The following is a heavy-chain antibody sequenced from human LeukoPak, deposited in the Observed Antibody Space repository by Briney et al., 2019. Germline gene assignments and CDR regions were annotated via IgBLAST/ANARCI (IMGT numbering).Heavy chain of an antibody. CDR1: GYSFTSYW. D-gene: IGHD3-10*01. J-gene: IGHJ3*02. Sequence: HGESLKVTCKDSGYSFTSYWIGWVRQMTGKGLEWMGIIYPGDSDTRYSPSFQGQVTISADKSISTAYLQWSSLKASDTAMYYCARLRSNAPSGAFDIWGQGTMVTVSS. CDR3: ARLRSNAPSGAFDI. CDR2: IYPGDSDT. V-gene: IGHV5-51*01.